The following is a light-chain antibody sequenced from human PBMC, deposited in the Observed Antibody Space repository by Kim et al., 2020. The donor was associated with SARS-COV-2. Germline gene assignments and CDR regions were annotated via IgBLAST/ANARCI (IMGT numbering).Light chain of an antibody. J-gene: IGLJ2*01. CDR3: QSYDSSTVV. CDR2: EDN. Sequence: GKTVPISCTRSSGSIASNYVQGYQQRPGSAPTTVIYEDNQRPSGVPDRFSGSIDSSSNSASLTISGLKTEDEADYYCQSYDSSTVVFGGGTQLTVL. V-gene: IGLV6-57*03. CDR1: SGSIASNY.